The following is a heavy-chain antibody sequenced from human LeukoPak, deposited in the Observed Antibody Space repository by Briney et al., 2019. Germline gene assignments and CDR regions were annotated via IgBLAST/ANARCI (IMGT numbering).Heavy chain of an antibody. D-gene: IGHD1-1*01. CDR3: AREGTTYGDYVGY. V-gene: IGHV4-39*07. CDR2: IYYSGST. J-gene: IGHJ4*02. Sequence: PSETLSLTCTVSGGSISSSSYYWGWIRQPPGKGLEWIGSIYYSGSTYYNPSLKSRVTISVDTSKNQFSLKLSSVTAADTAVYYCAREGTTYGDYVGYWGQGTLVTVSS. CDR1: GGSISSSSYY.